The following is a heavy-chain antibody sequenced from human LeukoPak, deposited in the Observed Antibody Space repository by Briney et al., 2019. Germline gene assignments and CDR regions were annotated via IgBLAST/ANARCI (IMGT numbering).Heavy chain of an antibody. D-gene: IGHD2-2*01. CDR1: GGSISSSSYY. CDR3: ARLYLRDHCSSTSCYGLYFDY. J-gene: IGHJ4*02. V-gene: IGHV4-39*07. CDR2: IYYSGST. Sequence: SETLSLTCTVSGGSISSSSYYWGWIRQPPGKGLEWIGSIYYSGSTYYNPSLKTRVTMSVDTSKNQFSLKLSSVTAADTAVYYCARLYLRDHCSSTSCYGLYFDYWGQGTLVTVSS.